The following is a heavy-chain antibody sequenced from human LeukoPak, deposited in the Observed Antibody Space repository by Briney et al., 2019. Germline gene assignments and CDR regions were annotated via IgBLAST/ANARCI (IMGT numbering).Heavy chain of an antibody. J-gene: IGHJ4*02. D-gene: IGHD4-17*01. V-gene: IGHV3-30-3*01. Sequence: PGGSLRLSCAASGFTFSSYAMHWVRQAPGKGLEWVAVISYDGSNKYYADSVKGRFTISRDNSKNTLYLQVNSLRAEDTAVYYCARDGPYDYGDYLFDYWGQGTLVTVSS. CDR1: GFTFSSYA. CDR2: ISYDGSNK. CDR3: ARDGPYDYGDYLFDY.